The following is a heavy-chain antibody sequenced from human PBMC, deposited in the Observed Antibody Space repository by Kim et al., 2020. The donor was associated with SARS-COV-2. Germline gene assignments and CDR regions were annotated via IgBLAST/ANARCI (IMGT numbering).Heavy chain of an antibody. CDR1: GGTFDTYA. D-gene: IGHD2-21*01. CDR2: IIPVLRSS. V-gene: IGHV1-69*11. CDR3: ARVRDLGVAWFDP. Sequence: SVKVSCKTSGGTFDTYAINWVRQASGQGPEWMGNIIPVLRSSNYAQKFQGRVTFTADASTTTVYMELHSLTSDDTAVYYCARVRDLGVAWFDPCGQGTL. J-gene: IGHJ5*02.